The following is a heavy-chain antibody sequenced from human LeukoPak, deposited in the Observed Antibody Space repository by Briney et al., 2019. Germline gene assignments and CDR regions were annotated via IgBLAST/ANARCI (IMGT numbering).Heavy chain of an antibody. D-gene: IGHD4-11*01. Sequence: SETLSLTCTVSGGSISSYYWSWIRQPAGKGLEWIGRIYSSGSTNYNPSLKSRVTMSVDTSKNQFSLKLSSVTAADTAVYYCARTTATPALFDPWGQGTLVTVSS. CDR2: IYSSGST. V-gene: IGHV4-4*07. CDR1: GGSISSYY. CDR3: ARTTATPALFDP. J-gene: IGHJ5*02.